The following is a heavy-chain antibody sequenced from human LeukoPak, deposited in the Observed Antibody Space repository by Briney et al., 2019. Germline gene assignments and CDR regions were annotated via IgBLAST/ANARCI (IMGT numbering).Heavy chain of an antibody. CDR1: GGSVSSGSYY. J-gene: IGHJ5*02. CDR2: IYYSGST. Sequence: TSETLSLTCTVSGGSVSSGSYYWSWIRQPPGKGLEWIGYIYYSGSTNYNPSLKSRVTISVDTSKNQFSLKLSSVTAADTAVYYCAKWSFGLPRGPNWFDPWGQGTLVTVSS. CDR3: AKWSFGLPRGPNWFDP. D-gene: IGHD2-8*01. V-gene: IGHV4-61*01.